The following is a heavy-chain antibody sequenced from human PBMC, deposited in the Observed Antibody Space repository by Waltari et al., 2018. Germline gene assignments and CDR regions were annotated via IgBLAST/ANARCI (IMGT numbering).Heavy chain of an antibody. CDR3: ARVTTGEYYYGSGRLYWFDP. CDR1: GYTFTSYA. V-gene: IGHV1-3*01. CDR2: INAGNGNT. D-gene: IGHD3-10*01. J-gene: IGHJ5*02. Sequence: QVQLVQSGAEVKKPGASVKVSCKASGYTFTSYAMHCVRQAPGHSLGWMGGINAGNGNTKYSQKFQGRGTITRDTAASTDYMELSSLRSEDTDVYDCARVTTGEYYYGSGRLYWFDPWGQGTLVTVSS.